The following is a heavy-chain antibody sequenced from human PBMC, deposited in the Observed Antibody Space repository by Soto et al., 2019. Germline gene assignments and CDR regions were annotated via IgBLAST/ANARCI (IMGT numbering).Heavy chain of an antibody. CDR3: ARGAIVGASNWFEP. Sequence: SVKVSCKSSVYTLTGYYIHGGQQSTGQGLAWMGGINPNSGGTNYAQRFQGWVTMTRDTSISTAYMELSRLRSDDPAVYYCARGAIVGASNWFEPWGQGTLVTVSS. CDR1: VYTLTGYY. J-gene: IGHJ5*02. CDR2: INPNSGGT. V-gene: IGHV1-2*04. D-gene: IGHD1-26*01.